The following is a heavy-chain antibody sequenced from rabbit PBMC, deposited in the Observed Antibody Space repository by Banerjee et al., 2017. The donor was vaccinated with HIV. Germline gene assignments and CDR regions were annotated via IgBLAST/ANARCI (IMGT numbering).Heavy chain of an antibody. CDR3: ARPVSTYYAPFKL. CDR1: GFSFSSNYY. V-gene: IGHV1S45*01. CDR2: IYTGSGST. Sequence: QEQLEESGGGLVQPEGSLTLTCTASGFSFSSNYYMCWVRQAPGKGLEWIGCIYTGSGSTFYASWAKGRFTISKTSSTTVTLQMTSLTAADTATYFCARPVSTYYAPFKLWGPGTLVTVS. J-gene: IGHJ4*01. D-gene: IGHD8-1*01.